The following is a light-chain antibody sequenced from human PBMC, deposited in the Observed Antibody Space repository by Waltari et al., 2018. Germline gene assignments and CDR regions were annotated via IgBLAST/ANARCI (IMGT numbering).Light chain of an antibody. V-gene: IGLV2-23*02. CDR2: GVI. J-gene: IGLJ1*01. Sequence: QSALTQPASVSGTPGQSITISCTGTTSDVGNYNLVSWYQQHPGKAPKLMICGVIKRPSGVSDRFSGSKSGNTASLTISGLQAEDEADYYCCSYAGSGTYVFGTGTKVTVL. CDR1: TSDVGNYNL. CDR3: CSYAGSGTYV.